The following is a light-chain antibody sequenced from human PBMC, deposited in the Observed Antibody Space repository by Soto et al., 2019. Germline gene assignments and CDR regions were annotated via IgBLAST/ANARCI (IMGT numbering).Light chain of an antibody. J-gene: IGKJ4*01. V-gene: IGKV3-20*01. CDR3: QQYASSPLT. CDR1: QSVGRNY. Sequence: PGERATLSCRASQSVGRNYLAGYQQKLGQAPRLLIHGASSRATGIPDRFSGSGSGTDFILTISRVEPEDFAVYYCQQYASSPLTFGGGAKVEIK. CDR2: GAS.